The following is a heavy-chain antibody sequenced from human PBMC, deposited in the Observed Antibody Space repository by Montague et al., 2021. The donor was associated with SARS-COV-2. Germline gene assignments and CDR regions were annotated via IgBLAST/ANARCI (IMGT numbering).Heavy chain of an antibody. Sequence: TLSLTCTVSGGSISDGGYSWTWIRQHPGKGLEWIGYVYYSGSTFYNPSLKSRITISVDTSKNQFSLKLSSVTAADTAVYYCAREGGRIQLWLRGADAFNIWGQGTLVTVSS. CDR2: VYYSGST. CDR1: GGSISDGGYS. J-gene: IGHJ3*02. CDR3: AREGGRIQLWLRGADAFNI. V-gene: IGHV4-31*03. D-gene: IGHD5-18*01.